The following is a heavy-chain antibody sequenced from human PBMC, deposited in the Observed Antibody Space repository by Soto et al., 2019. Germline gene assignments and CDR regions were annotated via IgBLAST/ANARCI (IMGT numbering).Heavy chain of an antibody. D-gene: IGHD3-3*01. J-gene: IGHJ4*02. CDR2: IYPGDSDT. Sequence: VAAQPISGEGCGYRLTRYWWGRVRQMNRKGLEWMGIIYPGDSDTRYSPSFQGQVTISADKSISTAYLQWSSLKASDTAMYYCLFFSGNERWTGSLRPFGYCAQGTLVTVSS. CDR1: GYRLTRYW. CDR3: LFFSGNERWTGSLRPFGY. V-gene: IGHV5-51*01.